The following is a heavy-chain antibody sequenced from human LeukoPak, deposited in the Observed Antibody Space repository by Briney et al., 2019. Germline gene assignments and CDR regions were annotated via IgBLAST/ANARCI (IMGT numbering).Heavy chain of an antibody. CDR3: ARDSHSGNYPWD. CDR1: GFTFSSYW. V-gene: IGHV3-74*01. CDR2: INSDGSST. J-gene: IGHJ4*02. Sequence: GGSLRLSCAASGFTFSSYWLHWVRQAPGKGLVWVSRINSDGSSTTYADSVKGRFTISRDNAKNTLYLQMNSLRGKDTAVYYCARDSHSGNYPWDGGPGTLVTVSS. D-gene: IGHD1-26*01.